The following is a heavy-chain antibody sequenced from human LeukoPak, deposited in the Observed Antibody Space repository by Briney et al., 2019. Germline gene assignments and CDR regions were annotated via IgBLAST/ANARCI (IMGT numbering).Heavy chain of an antibody. CDR3: ARAGDGGGRYGGLIDY. J-gene: IGHJ4*01. Sequence: SETLSLTCTVSGGSITNYYWSWIRQPPGKGLEWIGYIYYSGSTYYNPSLKSRVTIPLDTSKSQLSLRLSSMTAADTAVYYCARAGDGGGRYGGLIDYWGQGTLVTVSS. V-gene: IGHV4-59*01. CDR1: GGSITNYY. D-gene: IGHD5-24*01. CDR2: IYYSGST.